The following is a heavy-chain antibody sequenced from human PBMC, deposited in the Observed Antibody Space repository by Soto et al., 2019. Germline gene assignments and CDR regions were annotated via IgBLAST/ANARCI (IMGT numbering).Heavy chain of an antibody. CDR3: AKKCGVGATWYFDS. CDR2: LPEIGTNT. Sequence: EVQLLESGGGLVQPGGSLRLSCAASGFTFSNYGMSWVRQAPGKGLEWVSALPEIGTNTYYADSVKGRFTISRDNSKNAMFLQINNLRAGDTAVYYCAKKCGVGATWYFDSWGQGTLVTVSS. D-gene: IGHD1-26*01. J-gene: IGHJ4*02. V-gene: IGHV3-23*01. CDR1: GFTFSNYG.